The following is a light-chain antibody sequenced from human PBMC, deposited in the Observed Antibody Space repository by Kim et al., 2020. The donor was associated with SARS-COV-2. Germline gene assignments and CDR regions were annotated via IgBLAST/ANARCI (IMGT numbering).Light chain of an antibody. V-gene: IGLV1-44*01. CDR3: ATWDDSLNAWV. J-gene: IGLJ3*02. Sequence: HSVLTQPPSASGTPGQRVTISCSGGNSNIGANTVNWYQQFPGTAPKLLIYANDRRPSGVPDRFSVSQSGTSASLAISGLQSEDEADYYCATWDDSLNAWVFGGGTQLTVL. CDR1: NSNIGANT. CDR2: AND.